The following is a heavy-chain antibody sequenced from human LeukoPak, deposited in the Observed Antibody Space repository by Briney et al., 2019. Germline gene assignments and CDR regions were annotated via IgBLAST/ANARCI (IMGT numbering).Heavy chain of an antibody. CDR2: INHSGST. J-gene: IGHJ3*02. CDR1: GGSFSGYY. V-gene: IGHV4-34*01. Sequence: SETLSLTCAVYGGSFSGYYWSWIRQPPGKGLEWIGEINHSGSTNYNPSLESRVTISVDTSKNQFSLKLSSVTAADTAVYYCARMWYYDILTGYYPRDAFDIWGQGTMVTVSS. D-gene: IGHD3-9*01. CDR3: ARMWYYDILTGYYPRDAFDI.